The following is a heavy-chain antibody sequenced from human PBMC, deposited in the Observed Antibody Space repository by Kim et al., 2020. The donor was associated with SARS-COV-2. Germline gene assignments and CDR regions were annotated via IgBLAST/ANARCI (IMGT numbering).Heavy chain of an antibody. Sequence: ADPVRGRFTISSDRSQNTVFLQVTSLRDDDTAVYYCAKDRAAAAGTGQFDYWGQGTLVTVSS. V-gene: IGHV3-23*01. CDR3: AKDRAAAAGTGQFDY. D-gene: IGHD6-13*01. J-gene: IGHJ4*02.